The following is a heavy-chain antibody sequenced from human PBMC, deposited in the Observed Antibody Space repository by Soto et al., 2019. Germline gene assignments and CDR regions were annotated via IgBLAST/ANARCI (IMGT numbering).Heavy chain of an antibody. Sequence: GGSLRLSCAASGFTFINYAMSWVRQAPGKGLEWVSTISLSGGTTYYAESVKGRFTISRDNSKNTVLQMNSLRAEDTAVYFCARGGYDNPAWLDPWGQGTLVTVSS. CDR2: ISLSGGTT. V-gene: IGHV3-23*01. CDR3: ARGGYDNPAWLDP. CDR1: GFTFINYA. J-gene: IGHJ5*02. D-gene: IGHD3-22*01.